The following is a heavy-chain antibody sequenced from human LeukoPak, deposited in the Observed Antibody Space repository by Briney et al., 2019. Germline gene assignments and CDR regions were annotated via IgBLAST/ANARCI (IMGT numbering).Heavy chain of an antibody. D-gene: IGHD3-22*01. J-gene: IGHJ3*02. CDR2: IIGSGDLI. V-gene: IGHV3-48*02. Sequence: PGGSLRLSCAASGFTFSSYSMNWVRQAPGKGLEWVSFIIGSGDLIYYADSVKGRFTISRDNAKNSLYLQMNSLRDEDTAVYYCARVDWMIGAFDIWGQGTMVTVSS. CDR3: ARVDWMIGAFDI. CDR1: GFTFSSYS.